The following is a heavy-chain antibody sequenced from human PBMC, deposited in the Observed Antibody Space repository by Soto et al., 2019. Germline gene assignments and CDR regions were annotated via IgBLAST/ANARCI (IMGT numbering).Heavy chain of an antibody. Sequence: GESLKISCKGSGYSFTSYWIGWVRQMPGKGLEWMGIIYPGDSDTRYSPSFQGQVTISADKSISTAYLQWSSLKASDTAMYYCARLGSIVVVPAAIPRGFDPWGQGTLVTVS. CDR1: GYSFTSYW. V-gene: IGHV5-51*01. J-gene: IGHJ5*02. CDR2: IYPGDSDT. CDR3: ARLGSIVVVPAAIPRGFDP. D-gene: IGHD2-2*01.